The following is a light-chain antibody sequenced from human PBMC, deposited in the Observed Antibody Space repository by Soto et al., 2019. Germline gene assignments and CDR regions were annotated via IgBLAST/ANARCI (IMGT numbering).Light chain of an antibody. CDR3: TPVRAVALSWGV. V-gene: IGLV2-14*03. CDR1: SSDVGSCHY. CDR2: GVS. J-gene: IGLJ2*01. Sequence: QSVLTQPASVSASPGQSNTISWIGTSSDVGSCHYVSWSQRHPGKAPKLMMCGVSNRPSGVSNRFSGSKSANTASLTISGLQAGDEIDYFCTPVRAVALSWGVFGGGTKLTVL.